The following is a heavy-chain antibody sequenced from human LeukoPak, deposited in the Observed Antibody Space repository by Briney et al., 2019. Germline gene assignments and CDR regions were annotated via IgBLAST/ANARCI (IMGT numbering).Heavy chain of an antibody. Sequence: SETLSLTCTVSGGSISSSSYYWGWIRQPPGKGLEWIGEINHSGSTNYNPSLKSRVTISVDTSKNQFSLKLSSVTAEDTAVYYCARDGGYCSGGSCYPDAFDIWGQGTMVTVSS. CDR1: GGSISSSSYY. D-gene: IGHD2-15*01. J-gene: IGHJ3*02. V-gene: IGHV4-39*07. CDR2: INHSGST. CDR3: ARDGGYCSGGSCYPDAFDI.